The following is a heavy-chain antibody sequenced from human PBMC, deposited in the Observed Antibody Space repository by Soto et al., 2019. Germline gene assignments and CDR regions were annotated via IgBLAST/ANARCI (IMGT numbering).Heavy chain of an antibody. CDR2: ISYDGSNK. V-gene: IGHV3-30*18. CDR3: AEDYPRYYDYVWGSYLTYYYYGMDV. D-gene: IGHD3-16*02. J-gene: IGHJ6*02. Sequence: GGSLRLSCAASGFTFSSYGMHWVRQAPGKGLEWVAVISYDGSNKYYADSVKGRFTISRDNSKNTLYLQMNSLRAEDTAVYYCAEDYPRYYDYVWGSYLTYYYYGMDVWGQGTTVTVSS. CDR1: GFTFSSYG.